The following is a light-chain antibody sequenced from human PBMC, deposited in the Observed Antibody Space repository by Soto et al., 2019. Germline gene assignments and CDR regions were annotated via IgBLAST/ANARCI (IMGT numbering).Light chain of an antibody. J-gene: IGKJ1*01. Sequence: EIVMTQSPATLSVSPGERATLSCRASQSVSSNLAGYQQKPGPAPRLLICGASTRATGIPARFSDSGSGTEFALTISSLQSEDFAIYFCQQYNNWPPDRTFGQGTKVEIK. CDR3: QQYNNWPPDRT. V-gene: IGKV3-15*01. CDR1: QSVSSN. CDR2: GAS.